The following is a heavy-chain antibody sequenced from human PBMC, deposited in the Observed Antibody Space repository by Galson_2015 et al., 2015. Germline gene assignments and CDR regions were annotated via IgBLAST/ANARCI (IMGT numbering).Heavy chain of an antibody. CDR2: ISGSGGST. V-gene: IGHV3-23*01. D-gene: IGHD1-26*01. CDR3: AKSSEAGWSTPRRYYFDY. Sequence: SLRLSCAASGFTFSSYTMSWVRQAPGKGLEWVSVISGSGGSTYYADSVKGRFTISRDSSKNTLYLQMNSLRAEDTGLYYCAKSSEAGWSTPRRYYFDYWGQGSLVTVSS. CDR1: GFTFSSYT. J-gene: IGHJ4*02.